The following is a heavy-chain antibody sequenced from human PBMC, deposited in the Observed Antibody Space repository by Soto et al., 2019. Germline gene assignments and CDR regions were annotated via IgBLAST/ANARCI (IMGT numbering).Heavy chain of an antibody. J-gene: IGHJ6*02. CDR3: VRVPGIAVAGYYYGMDV. CDR1: GYTFTSYD. CDR2: MNPNSGNT. D-gene: IGHD6-19*01. Sequence: QVQLVQSGAEVKKPGASVKVSCRASGYTFTSYDINWVRQATGQGLEWMGWMNPNSGNTGYAQKFQGRVTMTRNTSISTAYMELSSLRSEDTAVYYCVRVPGIAVAGYYYGMDVWGQGTTVTVSS. V-gene: IGHV1-8*01.